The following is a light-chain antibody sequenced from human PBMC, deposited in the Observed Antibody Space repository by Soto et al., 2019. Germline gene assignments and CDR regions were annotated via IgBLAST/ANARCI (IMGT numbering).Light chain of an antibody. V-gene: IGLV2-14*01. Sequence: QSVLTQPASVSGSPGQSITISCTGTSRDVGGYNYVSWYQQHPVKAPKLMIYDVTNRPSGVSDRFSGSKSCNTASLTISGLQAEDEADYYCSPYTSSSTPYVLGTGTKVTVL. CDR3: SPYTSSSTPYV. J-gene: IGLJ1*01. CDR1: SRDVGGYNY. CDR2: DVT.